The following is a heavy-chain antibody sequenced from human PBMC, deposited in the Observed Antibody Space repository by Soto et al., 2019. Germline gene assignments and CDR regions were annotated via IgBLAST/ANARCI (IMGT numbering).Heavy chain of an antibody. Sequence: QVQLVHSGVEVKKPGASVKVSCQASGYTFTNYGITWLRQAPGQGLEWMGWVSAYNRNTNYAQRFQDRVTMTTDTPTRTAYMELRNLKSDDTAIYFCARERQYEPLLYWGQGALVTVSS. CDR2: VSAYNRNT. J-gene: IGHJ4*02. CDR1: GYTFTNYG. D-gene: IGHD2-2*01. V-gene: IGHV1-18*01. CDR3: ARERQYEPLLY.